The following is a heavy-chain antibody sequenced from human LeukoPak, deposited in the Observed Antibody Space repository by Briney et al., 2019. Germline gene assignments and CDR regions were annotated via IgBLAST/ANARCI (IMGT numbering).Heavy chain of an antibody. CDR1: GYTFTSYD. Sequence: GASVTVSCKASGYTFTSYDINWVRQATGQGLEWMGWMNPNSGNTGYAQKFQGRVTMTRNTSISTAYMELSSLRSEDTAVYYCARGRFARPKYYYYYGMDVWGQGTTVTVSS. D-gene: IGHD3-3*01. J-gene: IGHJ6*02. V-gene: IGHV1-8*01. CDR2: MNPNSGNT. CDR3: ARGRFARPKYYYYYGMDV.